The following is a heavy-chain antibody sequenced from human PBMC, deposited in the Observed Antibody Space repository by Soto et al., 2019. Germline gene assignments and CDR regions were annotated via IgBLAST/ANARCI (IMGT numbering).Heavy chain of an antibody. CDR2: IYWDDDK. J-gene: IGHJ6*03. D-gene: IGHD3-9*01. V-gene: IGHV2-5*02. CDR1: GFSLSTSGVG. Sequence: SGPTLVNPTQTRTLTCTFSGFSLSTSGVGVGWIRQPPGKALEWLALIYWDDDKRYSPSLKSRLTITKDTSKNQVVLTMTNMDPVDTATYYCAHRLNRATGYDILTGYYSYYYYYMDVWGKGTTVTVSS. CDR3: AHRLNRATGYDILTGYYSYYYYYMDV.